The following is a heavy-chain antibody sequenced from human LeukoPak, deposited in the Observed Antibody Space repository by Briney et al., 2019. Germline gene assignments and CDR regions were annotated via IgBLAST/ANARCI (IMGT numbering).Heavy chain of an antibody. CDR3: AMGEYSSSWYYFDY. CDR2: IYYSGST. D-gene: IGHD6-13*01. J-gene: IGHJ4*02. V-gene: IGHV4-59*08. Sequence: PSETLSLTCTVSGGSISSHYWSWIRQPPGKGLEWIGYIYYSGSTNYNPSLKSRVTISVDTSKNQFSLKLSSVTAADTAVYYCAMGEYSSSWYYFDYWGQGTPVTVSS. CDR1: GGSISSHY.